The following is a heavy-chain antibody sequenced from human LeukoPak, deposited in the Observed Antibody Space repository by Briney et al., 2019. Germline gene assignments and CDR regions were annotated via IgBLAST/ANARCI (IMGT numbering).Heavy chain of an antibody. D-gene: IGHD6-19*01. Sequence: SETLSLTCTVSGGSISSYYWSWIRQPAGKGLEWIGYIFYSGSTNYNPSLNSRVTISVDTSKNQFSLKLSSVTAADTAVYYCARSPSGGWYNWFDPWGQGTLVTVSS. J-gene: IGHJ5*02. V-gene: IGHV4-59*08. CDR2: IFYSGST. CDR1: GGSISSYY. CDR3: ARSPSGGWYNWFDP.